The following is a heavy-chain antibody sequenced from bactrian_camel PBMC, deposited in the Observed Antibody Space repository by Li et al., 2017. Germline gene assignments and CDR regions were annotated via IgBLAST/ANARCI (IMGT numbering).Heavy chain of an antibody. D-gene: IGHD7*01. V-gene: IGHV3S63*01. J-gene: IGHJ4*01. CDR1: GYIGA. CDR3: AASAANGWLGIRSWSQWSRYPY. CDR2: INTDLGTT. Sequence: HVQLVESGGGSVQAGGSLRLSCQFSGYIGAIAWFRQAPGKEREGVGVINTDLGTTIYADSVKGRFTISRDKAKNAVYLQMDNLKPEDTSMYSCAASAANGWLGIRSWSQWSRYPYWGQGTQVTV.